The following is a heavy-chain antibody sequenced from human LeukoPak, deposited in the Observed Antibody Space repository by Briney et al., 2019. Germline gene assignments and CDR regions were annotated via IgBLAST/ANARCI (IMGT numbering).Heavy chain of an antibody. Sequence: SETLSLTCNVSGGSFISGIYYWGWVRQPPGKGLEWIASIYYRGSTYYNQSLKSRVTTSVDTSKKQFSLKVTSVTAADTAVYHCARLLPIAAAGGHYFDYWGQGTLVTVSS. CDR3: ARLLPIAAAGGHYFDY. CDR1: GGSFISGIYY. D-gene: IGHD6-13*01. CDR2: IYYRGST. J-gene: IGHJ4*02. V-gene: IGHV4-39*01.